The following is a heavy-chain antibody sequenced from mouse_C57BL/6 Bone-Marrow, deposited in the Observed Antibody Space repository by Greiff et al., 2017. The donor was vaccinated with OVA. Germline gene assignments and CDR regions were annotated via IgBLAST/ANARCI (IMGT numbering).Heavy chain of an antibody. D-gene: IGHD4-1*01. CDR2: ISGGGGNT. J-gene: IGHJ4*01. CDR3: ARHVLGRCLGPYAMDY. CDR1: GFTFSSYT. Sequence: EVQRVESGGGLVKPGGSLKLSCAASGFTFSSYTMSWVRQTPEKRLEWVATISGGGGNTYYPDSVKGRFTISRDNAKNTLYLQMSSLRSEDTALYYCARHVLGRCLGPYAMDYWGQGTSVTVSS. V-gene: IGHV5-9*01.